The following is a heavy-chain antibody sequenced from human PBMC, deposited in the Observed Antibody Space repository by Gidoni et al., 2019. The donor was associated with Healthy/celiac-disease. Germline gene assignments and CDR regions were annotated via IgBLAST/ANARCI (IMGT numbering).Heavy chain of an antibody. J-gene: IGHJ6*02. Sequence: QVQLVQSGAEVKKPGSSVKVSCKASGGTFRSYAISWVRQAPGQGLEWMGGIIPIFGTANYAQKFQGRVTITADESTSTAYMELSSLRSEDTAVYYCARGPIPDDYSNYQYYYYGMDVWGQGTTVTVSS. V-gene: IGHV1-69*01. CDR3: ARGPIPDDYSNYQYYYYGMDV. D-gene: IGHD4-4*01. CDR1: GGTFRSYA. CDR2: IIPIFGTA.